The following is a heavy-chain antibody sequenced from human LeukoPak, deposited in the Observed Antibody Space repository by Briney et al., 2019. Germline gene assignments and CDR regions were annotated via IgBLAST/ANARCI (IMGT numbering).Heavy chain of an antibody. CDR3: ARATMWYYDSSGYPLDYYYGMDV. V-gene: IGHV3-74*01. Sequence: PGGSLRLSCAASGFTFSSYWMHWVRQAPGKGLVWVSRINSDGSSTSYADSVKGRFTISRDNAKNTLYLQMNSLRAEDTAVYYCARATMWYYDSSGYPLDYYYGMDVWGQGTTVTVSS. J-gene: IGHJ6*02. D-gene: IGHD3-22*01. CDR2: INSDGSST. CDR1: GFTFSSYW.